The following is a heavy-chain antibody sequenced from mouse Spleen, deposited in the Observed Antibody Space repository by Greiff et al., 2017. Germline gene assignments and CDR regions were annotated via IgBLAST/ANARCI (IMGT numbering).Heavy chain of an antibody. J-gene: IGHJ2*01. CDR1: GYTFTSYG. V-gene: IGHV1-81*01. D-gene: IGHD1-1*01. CDR2: IYPRSGNT. Sequence: VKLQQSGAELARPGASVKLSCKASGYTFTSYGISWVKQRTGQGLEWIGEIYPRSGNTYYNEKFKGKATLTADKSSSTAYMELRSLTSEDSAVYFFARSDYYGSSPEIFDYWGQGTTLTVSS. CDR3: ARSDYYGSSPEIFDY.